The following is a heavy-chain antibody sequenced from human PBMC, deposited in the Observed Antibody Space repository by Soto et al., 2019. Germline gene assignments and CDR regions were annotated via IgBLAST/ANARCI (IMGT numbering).Heavy chain of an antibody. D-gene: IGHD6-6*01. CDR2: MNPNSGNT. Sequence: ASVKVSCKASGYTFTSYDINWVRQATGQGLEWMGWMNPNSGNTGYAQKFQGRVTMTRNTSISTAYMELSSLRSEDTAVHYCARGRKWSIAARPYYYYYYMAVWGKGTTVTVSS. CDR1: GYTFTSYD. CDR3: ARGRKWSIAARPYYYYYYMAV. V-gene: IGHV1-8*01. J-gene: IGHJ6*03.